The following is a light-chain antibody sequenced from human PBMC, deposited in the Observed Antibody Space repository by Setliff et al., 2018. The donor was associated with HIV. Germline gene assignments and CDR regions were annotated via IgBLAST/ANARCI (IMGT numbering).Light chain of an antibody. Sequence: ALTQPASVSGSPGQSITISCTGTSSDIGRYNYVSWYQQHPGKAPKLMIYDVSNRPSGVSNRFSGSKSGNTASLTISGLQVVDEADYFCSSYSGSSTLVLFGGGTKVTVL. CDR2: DVS. CDR1: SSDIGRYNY. CDR3: SSYSGSSTLVL. J-gene: IGLJ2*01. V-gene: IGLV2-14*03.